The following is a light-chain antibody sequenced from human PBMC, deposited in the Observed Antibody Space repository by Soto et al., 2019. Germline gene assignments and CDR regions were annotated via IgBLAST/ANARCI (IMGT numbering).Light chain of an antibody. CDR1: QSVSSN. V-gene: IGKV3-15*01. Sequence: EIVMTQSPATLSVSPGERATLSCRASQSVSSNLAWYQQKPGQAPRLLIYGASTRATAIPARFSGSGSETEFTLTISSLQSEDFAVYYCQQYNNWPLTFGGGTKVEIK. J-gene: IGKJ4*01. CDR2: GAS. CDR3: QQYNNWPLT.